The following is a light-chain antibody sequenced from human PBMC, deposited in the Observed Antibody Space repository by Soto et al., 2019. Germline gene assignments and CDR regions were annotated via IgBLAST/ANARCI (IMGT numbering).Light chain of an antibody. V-gene: IGKV1-5*03. CDR2: KAS. J-gene: IGKJ1*01. CDR1: QSIGRW. CDR3: QQYNSDLPWT. Sequence: DIRMTQSPSTLSAYVGDRVTITCRASQSIGRWLAWYQQKPAKAPKVLIYKASSLRNGVPSRFSGSGSGTEFTLTISSLQPDDFAIYYCQQYNSDLPWTCGQGTKVDIK.